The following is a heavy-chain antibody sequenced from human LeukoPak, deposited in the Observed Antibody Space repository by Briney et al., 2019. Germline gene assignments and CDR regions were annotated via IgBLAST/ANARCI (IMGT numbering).Heavy chain of an antibody. CDR3: AILSFIAAADPGWFVP. V-gene: IGHV4-59*08. J-gene: IGHJ5*02. CDR2: IYYSGST. D-gene: IGHD6-13*01. Sequence: SETLTLTCTVSGGSISSYYWSWIRQPPGKGLEWIGNIYYSGSTNYNPSLKSRVTISVDTSKNQFSLKLSSVTAADTTVYYCAILSFIAAADPGWFVPWGEGTLVTVSS. CDR1: GGSISSYY.